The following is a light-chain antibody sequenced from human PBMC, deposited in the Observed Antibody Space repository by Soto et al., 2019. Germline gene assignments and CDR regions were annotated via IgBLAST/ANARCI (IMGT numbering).Light chain of an antibody. J-gene: IGKJ4*01. CDR3: QKLNS. Sequence: DIQLTQSPSFLSASVGDRVTITCRASQGISSYLAWYQQKPGKAPKLLIYAASTLQRGVPSRFSGSGSGTEFTLTNTSLQPEDFATYYCQKLNSFGGGTKVEIK. CDR2: AAS. CDR1: QGISSY. V-gene: IGKV1-9*01.